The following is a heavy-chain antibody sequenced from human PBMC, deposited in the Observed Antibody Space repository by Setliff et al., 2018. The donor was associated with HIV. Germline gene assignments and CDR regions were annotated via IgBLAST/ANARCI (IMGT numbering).Heavy chain of an antibody. V-gene: IGHV4-4*02. CDR1: GGSISSSNW. D-gene: IGHD5-12*01. CDR3: ASSPLYSGYERYYFDY. Sequence: KPSETLSLTCAVSGGSISSSNWWSWVRQPPGKGLEWIGEIYHGGSTNYNPSLKSRVTISVDTSKNQFSLNLSSVTAADTAVYYCASSPLYSGYERYYFDYWGQGTLVTVSS. CDR2: IYHGGST. J-gene: IGHJ4*02.